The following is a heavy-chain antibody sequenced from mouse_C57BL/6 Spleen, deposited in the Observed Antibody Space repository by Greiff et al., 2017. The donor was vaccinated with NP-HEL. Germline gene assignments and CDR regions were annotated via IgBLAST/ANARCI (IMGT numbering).Heavy chain of an antibody. CDR3: ERESSDYAMDY. CDR1: GFTFSSYA. D-gene: IGHD1-1*01. Sequence: EVKLMESGGGLVKPGGSLKLSCAASGFTFSSYAMSWVRQTPEKRLEWVATISDGGSYTYYPENVKGRFTISRDNAKNNLYLQMSHLKSEDTAMYYCERESSDYAMDYWGQGTSVTVSS. J-gene: IGHJ4*01. CDR2: ISDGGSYT. V-gene: IGHV5-4*01.